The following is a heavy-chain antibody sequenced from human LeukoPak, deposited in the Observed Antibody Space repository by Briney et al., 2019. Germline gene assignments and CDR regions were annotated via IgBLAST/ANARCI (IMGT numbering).Heavy chain of an antibody. Sequence: SETLSLTCTVSGGSISSGSYYWSWIRQPAGKGLEWIGRIYTSGSTNYNPSLKSRVTISVDTSKNQFSLKLSSVTVADTAVYYCAREGAYDILTGYYKTFDYWGQGTLVTVSS. CDR3: AREGAYDILTGYYKTFDY. CDR2: IYTSGST. V-gene: IGHV4-61*02. J-gene: IGHJ4*02. CDR1: GGSISSGSYY. D-gene: IGHD3-9*01.